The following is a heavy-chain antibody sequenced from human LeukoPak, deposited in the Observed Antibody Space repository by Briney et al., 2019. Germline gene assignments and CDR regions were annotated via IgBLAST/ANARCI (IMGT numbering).Heavy chain of an antibody. CDR3: ARGGGRGWSDTFDI. CDR2: IWYDGSKK. J-gene: IGHJ3*02. CDR1: GFPFSNYG. V-gene: IGHV3-33*08. Sequence: GGSLRLSCAASGFPFSNYGMHWVRQAPGKGLEWVAVIWYDGSKKDFADSVKGRFTISRDNSQNTLYLQMNSLRAEDTAVYYCARGGGRGWSDTFDIWGQGTMVTVSS. D-gene: IGHD2-15*01.